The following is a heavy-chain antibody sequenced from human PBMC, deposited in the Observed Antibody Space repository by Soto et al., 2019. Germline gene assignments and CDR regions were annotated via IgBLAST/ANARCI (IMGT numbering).Heavy chain of an antibody. CDR2: IWYDGSNK. V-gene: IGHV3-33*01. J-gene: IGHJ3*02. D-gene: IGHD5-12*01. Sequence: QVQLVESGGGVVQPGRSLRLSCAASGFTFSSYGMHWVRQAPGKGLEWVAVIWYDGSNKYYADSVKGRFTISRDNSKNTRYLQMNSLRAEDTAVYYCARAGDGYNTPDAFDIWGQGTMVTVSS. CDR1: GFTFSSYG. CDR3: ARAGDGYNTPDAFDI.